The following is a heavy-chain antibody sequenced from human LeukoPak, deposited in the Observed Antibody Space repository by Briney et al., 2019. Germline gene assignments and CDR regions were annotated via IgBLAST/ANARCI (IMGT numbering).Heavy chain of an antibody. V-gene: IGHV3-43D*03. CDR2: ISWDDGST. Sequence: GGSLRLSCAASGFTFDDYAMHWIRQAPGKGLEWVSLISWDDGSTYYADSVKGRFTISRDNSKNSLYLQMNSLRAEDTALYYCATTAGSSYDYWGQGTLVTVSS. CDR1: GFTFDDYA. D-gene: IGHD1-26*01. CDR3: ATTAGSSYDY. J-gene: IGHJ4*02.